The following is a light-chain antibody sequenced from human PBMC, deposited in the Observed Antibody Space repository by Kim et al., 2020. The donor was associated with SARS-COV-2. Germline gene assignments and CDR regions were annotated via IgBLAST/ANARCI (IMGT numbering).Light chain of an antibody. CDR3: FSYAGGNTIVV. CDR2: AVG. CDR1: RTDGGGDNY. Sequence: QADTISCTGTRTDGGGDNYISWSHHHQGKAPTLMLYAVGNRPPGVPDRISGSESGNAASLTISGLQAEDEADYYCFSYAGGNTIVVFGGGTQLTVL. V-gene: IGLV2-11*01. J-gene: IGLJ2*01.